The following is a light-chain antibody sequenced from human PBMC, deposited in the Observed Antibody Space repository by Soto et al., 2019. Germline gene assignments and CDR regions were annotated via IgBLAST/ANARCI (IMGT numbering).Light chain of an antibody. CDR2: ASS. CDR3: SSYTSGSTLYV. Sequence: QCVLTQPASVSGSLGQSITISCTGTSSDVGSYNYVSWYQHHPGKAPRLMIYASSNRPSGVSHRFSGSRSGNTASLTISGLQAEDEADYYCSSYTSGSTLYVFGTGTKVTVL. V-gene: IGLV2-14*01. J-gene: IGLJ1*01. CDR1: SSDVGSYNY.